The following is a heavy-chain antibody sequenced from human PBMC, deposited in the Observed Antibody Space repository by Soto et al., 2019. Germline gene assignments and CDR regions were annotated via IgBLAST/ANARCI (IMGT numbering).Heavy chain of an antibody. CDR3: AKYYCSGGSCYPFGFDY. D-gene: IGHD2-15*01. CDR1: GFTFSSYA. J-gene: IGHJ4*02. V-gene: IGHV3-23*01. Sequence: GGSLRLSCAASGFTFSSYAMSWVRQAPGKGLEWVSAISGSGGSTYYADSVKGRFTISRDNSKNTRYLQMNSLRAEDTAVYYCAKYYCSGGSCYPFGFDYWGQGTLVTVSS. CDR2: ISGSGGST.